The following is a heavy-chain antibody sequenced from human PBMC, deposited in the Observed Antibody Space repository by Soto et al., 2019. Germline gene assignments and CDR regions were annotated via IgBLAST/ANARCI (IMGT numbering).Heavy chain of an antibody. D-gene: IGHD3-10*01. J-gene: IGHJ4*02. CDR2: IYHSGIT. V-gene: IGHV4-4*02. CDR1: GGSISSSNW. Sequence: QVQLQESGPGLVKPSGTLSLTCAVSGGSISSSNWWSWVRQPPGKGLEWIGEIYHSGITNYNPSLKCRVTISVDKSRNQCSLKLSSVTAADTAVYDCARRWGEGRVDYWGQGTLVTVSS. CDR3: ARRWGEGRVDY.